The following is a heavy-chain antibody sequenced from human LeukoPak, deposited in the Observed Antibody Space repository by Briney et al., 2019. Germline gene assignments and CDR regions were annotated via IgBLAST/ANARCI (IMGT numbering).Heavy chain of an antibody. V-gene: IGHV1-18*01. D-gene: IGHD1-1*01. CDR1: GYTFTIYC. J-gene: IGHJ4*02. CDR3: GRDLNTSFRGQTPEGSDY. CDR2: INAYNGYT. Sequence: GASVKVSCKASGYTFTIYCISWVLEAPGQGLEWMGWINAYNGYTNYAQKLQGRVTMTTDTSTSTAYMELRSLRSDDTAVYYCGRDLNTSFRGQTPEGSDYWGQGTLVTVSS.